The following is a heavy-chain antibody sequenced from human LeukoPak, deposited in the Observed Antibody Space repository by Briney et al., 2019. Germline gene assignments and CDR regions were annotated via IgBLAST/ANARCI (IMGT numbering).Heavy chain of an antibody. CDR2: IYYSGST. CDR3: ASLSNGAFDY. V-gene: IGHV4-59*01. Sequence: SETLSLTCTVSGGSISSYYWSWIRQPPGKGLEWIGYIYYSGSTNYNPSLESRVTISVDTSKNQFSLKLSSVTAADTAVYYCASLSNGAFDYWGQGTLVTVSS. D-gene: IGHD1-26*01. J-gene: IGHJ4*02. CDR1: GGSISSYY.